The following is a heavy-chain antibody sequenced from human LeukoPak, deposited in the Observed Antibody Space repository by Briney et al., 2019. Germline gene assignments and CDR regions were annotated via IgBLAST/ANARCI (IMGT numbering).Heavy chain of an antibody. CDR2: MNPNSGNT. CDR3: ASGARNYDFWSGYYSNFDY. J-gene: IGHJ4*02. CDR1: GYTFTSYD. D-gene: IGHD3-3*01. Sequence: ASMKVSCKASGYTFTSYDINWVRQATGQGLEWMGWMNPNSGNTGYAQKFQGRVTMTRNTSISTAYMELSSLRSEDTAVYYCASGARNYDFWSGYYSNFDYWGQGTLVTVSS. V-gene: IGHV1-8*01.